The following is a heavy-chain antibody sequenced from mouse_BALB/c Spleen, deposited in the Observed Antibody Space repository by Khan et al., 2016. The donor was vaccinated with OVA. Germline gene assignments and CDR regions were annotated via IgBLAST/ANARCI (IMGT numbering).Heavy chain of an antibody. Sequence: VQLQQSGTELAKPRASVKMSCKASGYTFTTYWMYWVKQRPGQGLEWIGYINPTSGYTDYNEKFKDKAPLSADKSSSTAYMQLSSLTSEDSAVYYCAGDRIDYWGQGTTLTGSS. CDR1: GYTFTTYW. J-gene: IGHJ2*01. CDR2: INPTSGYT. V-gene: IGHV1-7*01. CDR3: AGDRIDY.